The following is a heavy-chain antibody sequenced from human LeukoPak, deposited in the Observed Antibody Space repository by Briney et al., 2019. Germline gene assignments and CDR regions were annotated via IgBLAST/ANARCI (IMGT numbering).Heavy chain of an antibody. CDR1: GFTFSSYA. V-gene: IGHV3-23*01. CDR3: AKDLGSVVTPPSLDY. CDR2: ASGSGGST. Sequence: GGSLRLSCAASGFTFSSYAMSWVRQAPGKGLEWVSAASGSGGSTYYADSVKGRYTISSDNSKNTLYLQMNSLRAEDTAVYYCAKDLGSVVTPPSLDYWGQGTLVTVSS. D-gene: IGHD4-23*01. J-gene: IGHJ4*02.